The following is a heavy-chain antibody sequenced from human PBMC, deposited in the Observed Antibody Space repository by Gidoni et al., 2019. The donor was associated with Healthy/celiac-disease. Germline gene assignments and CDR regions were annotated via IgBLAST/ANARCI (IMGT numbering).Heavy chain of an antibody. D-gene: IGHD2-15*01. J-gene: IGHJ3*02. CDR3: AREGYCSGGSCYSPEAFDI. Sequence: QVQLVQSGAEVKKPGASVKVSCKVSGYTFTGSSMHLVRQAPGQGLEWMGWINPNSGGTNYAQKFQGWVTMTRDTSISTAYMELSRLRSDDTAVYYCAREGYCSGGSCYSPEAFDIWGQGTMVTVSS. CDR2: INPNSGGT. CDR1: GYTFTGSS. V-gene: IGHV1-2*04.